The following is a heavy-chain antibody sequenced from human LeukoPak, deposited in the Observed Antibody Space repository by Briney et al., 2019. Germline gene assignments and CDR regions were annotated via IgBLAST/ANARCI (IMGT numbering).Heavy chain of an antibody. D-gene: IGHD1-26*01. J-gene: IGHJ4*02. CDR2: ISYDGNNY. CDR3: ASSGSYRFDY. CDR1: GFTFSNYA. Sequence: GGSLRLSCAASGFTFSNYAMHWVRQAPGKGLEWVAVISYDGNNYYYADSVKGRFTVSKDNPRNTVYLQMNSLRAEDTAVYYCASSGSYRFDYWGQGTLVTVSS. V-gene: IGHV3-30*04.